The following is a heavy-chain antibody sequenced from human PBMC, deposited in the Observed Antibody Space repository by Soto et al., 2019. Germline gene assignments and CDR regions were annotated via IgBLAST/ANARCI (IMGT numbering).Heavy chain of an antibody. CDR3: SKEVSLGSTVDLGY. J-gene: IGHJ4*02. Sequence: GGSLRLSCAASGFTFSIFAMSWVRQSPGKGLEWVSTISGSGGSTYYADAVKGRFTISRDNSMGTLYLQMKSLRVEDTAIYYCSKEVSLGSTVDLGYWGQGALVTVSS. V-gene: IGHV3-23*01. D-gene: IGHD7-27*01. CDR2: ISGSGGST. CDR1: GFTFSIFA.